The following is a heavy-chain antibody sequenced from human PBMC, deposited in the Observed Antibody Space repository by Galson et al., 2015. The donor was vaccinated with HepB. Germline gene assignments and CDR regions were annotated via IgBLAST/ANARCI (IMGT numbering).Heavy chain of an antibody. CDR1: GFSFHNSW. CDR2: MKQDGGEK. Sequence: SLRLSCAASGFSFHNSWLNWVRHTPGKGLEWGASMKQDGGEKHDLDAVRGRFTISGDAATNSLLLQMNSLRAEDTAVYHCYDGHYSGRWGRGTQVTVSS. V-gene: IGHV3-7*01. CDR3: YDGHYSGR. J-gene: IGHJ4*02. D-gene: IGHD4-17*01.